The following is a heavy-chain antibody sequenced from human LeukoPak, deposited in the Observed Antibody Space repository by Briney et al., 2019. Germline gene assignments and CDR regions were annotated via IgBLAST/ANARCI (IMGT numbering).Heavy chain of an antibody. CDR3: ATLPRYDSSGYYYARPFDY. CDR1: GGSFSGYY. D-gene: IGHD3-22*01. Sequence: PSETLSLTCAVYGGSFSGYYRSWIRQPPGKGLEWVGEINHSGSTNYNPSLKSRVTISVDTSKNQFSLKLSSVPAADTAVYYCATLPRYDSSGYYYARPFDYWGQGTLVTVSS. J-gene: IGHJ4*02. CDR2: INHSGST. V-gene: IGHV4-34*01.